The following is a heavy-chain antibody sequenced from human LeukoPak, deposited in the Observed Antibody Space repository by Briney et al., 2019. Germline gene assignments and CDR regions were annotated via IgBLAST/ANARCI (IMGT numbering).Heavy chain of an antibody. Sequence: GGSLRLSCAASGFTVSSNYMSWVRQAPGKGLEWVSLIYSGGSTYYADSVKGRFTISRDNSKNTLYLQMNSLRAEDTAVYYCAREHDYYFDYWGQGTLVTVSS. J-gene: IGHJ4*02. D-gene: IGHD1-1*01. CDR3: AREHDYYFDY. CDR2: IYSGGST. V-gene: IGHV3-53*05. CDR1: GFTVSSNY.